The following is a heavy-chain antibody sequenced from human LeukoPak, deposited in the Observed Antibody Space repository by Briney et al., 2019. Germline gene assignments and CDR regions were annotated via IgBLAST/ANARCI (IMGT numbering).Heavy chain of an antibody. CDR2: ISGSGGST. J-gene: IGHJ1*01. Sequence: QSGGSLRLSCAASGFTFSSYAMSWVRQAPGKGLEWVSAISGSGGSTYYADSVKGRFTISRDNSKNTLYLQMNSLRAEDTAVYYCAKDLHYYDSSGYYPTEYFQHWGQGTLVTISS. D-gene: IGHD3-22*01. CDR3: AKDLHYYDSSGYYPTEYFQH. V-gene: IGHV3-23*01. CDR1: GFTFSSYA.